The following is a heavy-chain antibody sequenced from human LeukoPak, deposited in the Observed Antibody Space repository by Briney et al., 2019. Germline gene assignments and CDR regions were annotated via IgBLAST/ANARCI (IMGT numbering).Heavy chain of an antibody. CDR3: ARLMKHMREDVYDV. J-gene: IGHJ3*01. CDR2: VSYDGSNK. V-gene: IGHV3-30-3*01. D-gene: IGHD2-21*01. CDR1: GFTFDNYA. Sequence: GSLRLSCAASGFTFDNYAMHWVRQAPGKGLEWVAVVSYDGSNKYYVDSVKGRFTISRDNSKNMMYLQMDSLRAGDTARYHCARLMKHMREDVYDVWGQGTVVIVSS.